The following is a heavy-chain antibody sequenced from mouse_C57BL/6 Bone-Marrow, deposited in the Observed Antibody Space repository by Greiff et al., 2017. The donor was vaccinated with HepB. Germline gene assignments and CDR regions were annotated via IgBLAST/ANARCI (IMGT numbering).Heavy chain of an antibody. Sequence: EVKVVESGGDLVKPGGSLKLSCAASGFTFSSYGMSWVRQTPDKRLEWVATISSGGSYTYYPDSVKGRFTISRDNAKNTLCLQMSSLKSEESAMYCCARNTTSLRYYAMDYWGQGPSVPVSS. V-gene: IGHV5-6*01. CDR2: ISSGGSYT. CDR3: ARNTTSLRYYAMDY. CDR1: GFTFSSYG. D-gene: IGHD1-1*01. J-gene: IGHJ4*01.